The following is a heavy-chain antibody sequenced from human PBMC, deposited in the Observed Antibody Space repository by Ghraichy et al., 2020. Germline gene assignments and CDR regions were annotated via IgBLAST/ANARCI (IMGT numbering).Heavy chain of an antibody. D-gene: IGHD7-27*01. CDR1: GFTFSNAW. Sequence: LSLTCAASGFTFSNAWMSWVRQAPGKGLEWVGRIKSKTDGGTTDYAAPVKGRFTISRDDSKNTLYLQMNSLKTEDTAVYYCTTDGDEYAFDIWGQGTIVTVSS. V-gene: IGHV3-15*01. CDR2: IKSKTDGGTT. CDR3: TTDGDEYAFDI. J-gene: IGHJ3*02.